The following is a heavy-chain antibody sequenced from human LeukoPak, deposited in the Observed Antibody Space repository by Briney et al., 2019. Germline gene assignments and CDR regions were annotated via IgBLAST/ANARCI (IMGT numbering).Heavy chain of an antibody. J-gene: IGHJ4*02. V-gene: IGHV6-1*01. CDR1: GDSVSSNSSA. D-gene: IGHD1-26*01. CDR2: TYYRSKWYN. Sequence: SQTLSLTCAISGDSVSSNSSAWNWITQSPSTGLDWVGRTYYRSKWYNDSAVSVKSRITINPDTSKNQVSLQLNSVTPEDTAVYYCARDHGGSYSNWGQGTLVTVSS. CDR3: ARDHGGSYSN.